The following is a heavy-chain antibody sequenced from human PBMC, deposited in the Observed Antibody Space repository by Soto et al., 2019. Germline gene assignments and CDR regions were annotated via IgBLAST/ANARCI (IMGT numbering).Heavy chain of an antibody. D-gene: IGHD2-2*01. V-gene: IGHV3-64*01. CDR3: ARGSFVVVPAAMQPFDY. J-gene: IGHJ4*02. CDR1: GFTFSSYA. Sequence: GGSLRLSCAASGFTFSSYAMHWVRQAPGKGLEYVSAISSNGGSTYYANSVKGRFTISRDNSKNTLYLQMVSLRAEDMAVYYCARGSFVVVPAAMQPFDYWGQGTLVTVSS. CDR2: ISSNGGST.